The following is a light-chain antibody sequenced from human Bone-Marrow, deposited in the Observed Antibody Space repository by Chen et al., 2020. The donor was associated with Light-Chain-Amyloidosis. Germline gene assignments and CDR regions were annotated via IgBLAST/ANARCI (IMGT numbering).Light chain of an antibody. CDR2: EVT. V-gene: IGLV2-8*01. CDR1: SSDVGGYNY. J-gene: IGLJ2*01. CDR3: SSYGGSNNLL. Sequence: QSALTQPPSASGSPGQSVTLSCAGTSSDVGGYNYVSCYQQHPGKAPKLMIYEVTKRPSGVPDRFSGSKSGNTASVTVSGLQAEDEADYYCSSYGGSNNLLFGGGTKVTVL.